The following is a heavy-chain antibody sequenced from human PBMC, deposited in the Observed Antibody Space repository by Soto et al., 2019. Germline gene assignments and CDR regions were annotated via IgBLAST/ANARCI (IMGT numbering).Heavy chain of an antibody. CDR1: GGIFSSYA. V-gene: IGHV1-69*06. CDR3: ATQRTALSPFDP. Sequence: SVKVSCKTSGGIFSSYAFNWVRQAPGQGLEWMGRIVPMFGTTNYTQRLKGRVTITADRSSRAAYLELSSLPSDDTGVYYCATQRTALSPFDPLGQGTLVTVSS. J-gene: IGHJ5*02. D-gene: IGHD1-1*01. CDR2: IVPMFGTT.